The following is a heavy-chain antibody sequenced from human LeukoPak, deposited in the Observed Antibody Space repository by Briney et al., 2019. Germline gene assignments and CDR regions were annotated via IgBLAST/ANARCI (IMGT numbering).Heavy chain of an antibody. CDR3: ARGRNKRPAYYCGSGTLFDY. D-gene: IGHD3-10*01. J-gene: IGHJ4*02. V-gene: IGHV4-34*01. Sequence: SETLSLTCAVYGGSFSGYYWSWIRQPPGKGLEWIGEINHSGSTNYNPSLKSRVTISVDTSKNQFSLKLSSVTAADTAVYYCARGRNKRPAYYCGSGTLFDYWGQGTLVTVSS. CDR2: INHSGST. CDR1: GGSFSGYY.